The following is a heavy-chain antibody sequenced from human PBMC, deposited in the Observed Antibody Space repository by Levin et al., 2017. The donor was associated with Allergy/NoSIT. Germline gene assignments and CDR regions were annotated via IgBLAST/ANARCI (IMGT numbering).Heavy chain of an antibody. CDR2: IYYSGST. CDR3: ARHHAHYEYAWGPDACDT. Sequence: SETLSLTCTVSGGSISSFYWSWIRQPPGKNLEWIGYIYYSGSTYYNPSLKSRVTISVATSKNQLSLRLRSVTAADTAVYYCARHHAHYEYAWGPDACDTWGQGTLVTVST. D-gene: IGHD3-16*01. CDR1: GGSISSFY. V-gene: IGHV4-59*08. J-gene: IGHJ5*02.